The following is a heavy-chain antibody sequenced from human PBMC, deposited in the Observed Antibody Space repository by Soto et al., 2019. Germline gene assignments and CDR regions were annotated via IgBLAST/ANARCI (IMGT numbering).Heavy chain of an antibody. V-gene: IGHV3-23*01. CDR3: AKDICGGDCYSVPDY. CDR2: ISGSGGST. Sequence: PGGSLTLSCAASGFTFSSYAMSWVRQAPGKGLEWVSAISGSGGSTYYADSVKGRFTISRDNSKNTLYLQMNSLRAEDTAVYYCAKDICGGDCYSVPDYWGQGTLVTVSS. D-gene: IGHD2-21*02. CDR1: GFTFSSYA. J-gene: IGHJ4*02.